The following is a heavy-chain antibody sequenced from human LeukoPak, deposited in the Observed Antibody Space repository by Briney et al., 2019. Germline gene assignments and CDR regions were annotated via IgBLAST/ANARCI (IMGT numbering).Heavy chain of an antibody. V-gene: IGHV3-66*01. Sequence: QSGGSLRLSCAASELTVSNNYMSWVRQAPGKGLEWVSVINSGGGTYYADSVKGRFIISRDNSKNTVYFQMNSLRAEDTAVYYCARGRGGSGSYYNLLNWSYYFDYWGQGTLVTVSS. CDR2: INSGGGT. CDR1: ELTVSNNY. CDR3: ARGRGGSGSYYNLLNWSYYFDY. D-gene: IGHD3-10*01. J-gene: IGHJ4*02.